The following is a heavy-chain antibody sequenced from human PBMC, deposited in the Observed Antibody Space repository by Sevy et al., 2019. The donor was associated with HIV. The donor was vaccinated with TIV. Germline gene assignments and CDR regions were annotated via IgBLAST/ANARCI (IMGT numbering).Heavy chain of an antibody. D-gene: IGHD3-22*01. CDR3: ARGTYYYDSSGYYHYVFEL. J-gene: IGHJ3*01. V-gene: IGHV3-7*03. Sequence: GGALRLSCAASSGFTFSSYWMSWVRQAPGKGLEWVANIKEDGSVKYYVDSVRGRFSISRDNAMNLLYLQMNSLRGEGTAVYYCARGTYYYDSSGYYHYVFELWGQGTLVTVSS. CDR1: GFTFSSYW. CDR2: IKEDGSVK.